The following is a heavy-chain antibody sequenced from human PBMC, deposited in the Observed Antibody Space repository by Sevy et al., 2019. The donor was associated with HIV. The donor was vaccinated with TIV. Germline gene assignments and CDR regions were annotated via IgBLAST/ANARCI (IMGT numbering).Heavy chain of an antibody. J-gene: IGHJ5*02. D-gene: IGHD3-22*01. CDR3: AREAYYYDSREENWFDP. CDR1: GFTFSTYT. Sequence: GGSLRLSCVGSGFTFSTYTMHWVRQAPGKGLEWLSSISRDRRTIYYARSLKGRFTISRDNAKNSLYLQMNSLRDEDTAVYYCAREAYYYDSREENWFDPWGQGTLVTVSS. V-gene: IGHV3-48*02. CDR2: ISRDRRTI.